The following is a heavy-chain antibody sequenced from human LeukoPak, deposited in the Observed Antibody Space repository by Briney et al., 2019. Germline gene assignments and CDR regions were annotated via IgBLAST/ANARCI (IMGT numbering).Heavy chain of an antibody. CDR2: ISNNGGSS. V-gene: IGHV3-64D*09. CDR1: GFTFSAYA. Sequence: GGSLRLSCSASGFTFSAYAMYWVRQAPGKGLEYVSGISNNGGSSFYADSVKGRFTISRDNSKNTLYLQMSSLRAEDTAVYYCVKITAVTGGDCWGQGTRLTVSS. D-gene: IGHD1-14*01. CDR3: VKITAVTGGDC. J-gene: IGHJ4*02.